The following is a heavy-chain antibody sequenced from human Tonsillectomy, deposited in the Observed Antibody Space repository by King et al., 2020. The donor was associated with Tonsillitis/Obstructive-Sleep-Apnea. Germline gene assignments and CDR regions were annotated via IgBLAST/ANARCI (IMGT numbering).Heavy chain of an antibody. D-gene: IGHD3-22*01. CDR1: GFTFCSYA. CDR2: ISYNGAST. J-gene: IGHJ2*01. V-gene: IGHV3-64D*06. Sequence: VQLVESGGGLVQPGGSLRLSCSASGFTFCSYAIHWVRQAPGKGLEYVSAISYNGASTFYADSVKGRFTISRDNSKNTLYLQMSSLRAEDTAVYYCVKEPGAGGYGVWYFELWGRGTLVTVSS. CDR3: VKEPGAGGYGVWYFEL.